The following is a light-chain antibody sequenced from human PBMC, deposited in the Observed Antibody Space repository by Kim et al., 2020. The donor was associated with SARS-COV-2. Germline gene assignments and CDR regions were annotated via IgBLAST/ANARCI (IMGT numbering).Light chain of an antibody. CDR2: DVS. CDR3: CSYAGSYSRV. Sequence: GQSVNISCTGTSSDVSGYNYVSWYQQHPGKAPKLMIYDVSKRPSGVPDRFSGSKSGNTASLTISGLQAEDEADYYCCSYAGSYSRVFGGGTQLTVL. J-gene: IGLJ3*02. V-gene: IGLV2-11*01. CDR1: SSDVSGYNY.